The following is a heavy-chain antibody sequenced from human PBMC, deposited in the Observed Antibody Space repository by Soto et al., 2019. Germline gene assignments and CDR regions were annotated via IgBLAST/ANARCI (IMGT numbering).Heavy chain of an antibody. D-gene: IGHD6-19*01. CDR2: IYYSGSI. J-gene: IGHJ5*01. Sequence: SETLSLTCTVSGGSISSGDYYWSWIRQPPGKGLEWIGSIYYSGSIYYNPSLKSRVTISVDTSKNQFSLKLSSVTAAETAVYYCARQSSGWYNLFDSRGQGSSVTGSS. CDR1: GGSISSGDYY. CDR3: ARQSSGWYNLFDS. V-gene: IGHV4-39*01.